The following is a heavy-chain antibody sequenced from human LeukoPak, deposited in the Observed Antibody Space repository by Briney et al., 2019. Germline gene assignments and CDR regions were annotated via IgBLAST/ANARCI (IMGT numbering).Heavy chain of an antibody. CDR3: VRDRGSTNYFDY. V-gene: IGHV3-33*01. CDR2: IWYDGNNK. Sequence: GRSLRLSRAASGFTFTSYGMHWVRQAPGKGLEWGAIIWYDGNNKYYADSLKGRFTISRDNSKNTLYLQINSCSAEDTAVYFCVRDRGSTNYFDYWRQGALVSVSS. D-gene: IGHD3-10*01. CDR1: GFTFTSYG. J-gene: IGHJ4*02.